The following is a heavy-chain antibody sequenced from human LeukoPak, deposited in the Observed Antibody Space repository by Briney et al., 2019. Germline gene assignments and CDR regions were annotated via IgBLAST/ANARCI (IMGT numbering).Heavy chain of an antibody. CDR3: AREGCSSTSCQPRAGYHYYMDV. Sequence: EASVKVSCKASGGTFSSYAISWVRQAPGQGLEWMGGIIPIFGTANYAQKFQGRVTITADESTSTAYMELSSLRSEDTAVYYCAREGCSSTSCQPRAGYHYYMDVWGKGTTVTVSS. CDR1: GGTFSSYA. D-gene: IGHD2-2*01. J-gene: IGHJ6*03. CDR2: IIPIFGTA. V-gene: IGHV1-69*13.